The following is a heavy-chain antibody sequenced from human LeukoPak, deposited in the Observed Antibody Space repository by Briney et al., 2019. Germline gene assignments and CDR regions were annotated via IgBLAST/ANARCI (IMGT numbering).Heavy chain of an antibody. CDR3: ATPVTTTAFDI. CDR2: FDPEDGET. CDR1: GYTLTELS. Sequence: ASVTVSCKFSGYTLTELSMHWVRQAPGKGLAWMGGFDPEDGETIYAHKFQGRVTMTEDTSTDTAYMELSSLRSEDTAVYYCATPVTTTAFDIWGQGTMVTVSS. D-gene: IGHD4-17*01. V-gene: IGHV1-24*01. J-gene: IGHJ3*02.